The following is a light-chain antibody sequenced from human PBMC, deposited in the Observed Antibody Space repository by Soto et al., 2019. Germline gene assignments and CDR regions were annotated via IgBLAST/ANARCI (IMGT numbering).Light chain of an antibody. CDR1: QSLSTY. Sequence: IVMTQSPGTLSLSRGERATLSCRASQSLSTYLAWYQQKPGQAPRLLIYHISTRATGIPDRFIGSGSGTDFTLTISRLEPEDFALYYCQQFEYSVPQWTFGQGTKVDIK. J-gene: IGKJ1*01. V-gene: IGKV3-20*01. CDR2: HIS. CDR3: QQFEYSVPQWT.